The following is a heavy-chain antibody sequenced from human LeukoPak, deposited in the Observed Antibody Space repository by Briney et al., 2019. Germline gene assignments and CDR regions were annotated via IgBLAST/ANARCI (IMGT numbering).Heavy chain of an antibody. CDR2: IYYSGST. V-gene: IGHV4-39*01. CDR3: ARLAKPYGDYGS. J-gene: IGHJ4*02. Sequence: SETLSLTCTVSGGSISSSSYYWGWIRQPPGKGLEWIGSIYYSGSTYYNPSLKSRVTISVDTSKNQFSLKLSSVTAADTAVYYCARLAKPYGDYGSWGQGTLVTVSS. D-gene: IGHD4-17*01. CDR1: GGSISSSSYY.